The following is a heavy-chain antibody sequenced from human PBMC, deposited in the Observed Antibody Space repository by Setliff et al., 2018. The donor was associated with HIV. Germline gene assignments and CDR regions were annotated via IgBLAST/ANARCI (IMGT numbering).Heavy chain of an antibody. CDR1: GFTFSSYW. J-gene: IGHJ4*02. CDR3: ASHFGYCSSTSCEGY. D-gene: IGHD2-2*01. Sequence: GGSLRLSCAASGFTFSSYWMSWVRQAPGKGREGVANIKQDGSEKYYVDFVKGRFTISRDNAKNSLYLQMNSLRAEDTAVYYCASHFGYCSSTSCEGYWGQGALVTVSS. CDR2: IKQDGSEK. V-gene: IGHV3-7*05.